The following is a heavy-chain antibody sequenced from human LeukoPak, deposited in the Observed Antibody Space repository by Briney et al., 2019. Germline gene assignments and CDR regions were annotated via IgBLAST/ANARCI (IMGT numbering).Heavy chain of an antibody. CDR3: ARDRESSSWSTSFDY. D-gene: IGHD6-13*01. CDR1: GDSVSSKSAA. CDR2: TYYRSQWYN. Sequence: PSQTLSLTCAISGDSVSSKSAAWNWIRQSPSRGLEWLGRTYYRSQWYNDYAVSVKSRITITPDTSKNQFSLQLNSVTPEDTAVYYCARDRESSSWSTSFDYWGQGTLVTVSS. J-gene: IGHJ4*02. V-gene: IGHV6-1*01.